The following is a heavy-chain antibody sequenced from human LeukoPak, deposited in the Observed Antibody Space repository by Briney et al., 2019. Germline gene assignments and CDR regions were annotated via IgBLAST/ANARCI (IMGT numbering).Heavy chain of an antibody. V-gene: IGHV3-23*01. D-gene: IGHD1-26*01. CDR1: GFTFSSYA. J-gene: IGHJ6*02. Sequence: GGSLRLSCAASGFTFSSYAMSWVRQAPGKGLEWVSAVSGSGRSTYYADSVKGRFTISRDNSKNTLYLQMNSLRAEDTAVYYCAKFKYSGSYYNYYYYGMDVWGQGTTVTVSS. CDR2: VSGSGRST. CDR3: AKFKYSGSYYNYYYYGMDV.